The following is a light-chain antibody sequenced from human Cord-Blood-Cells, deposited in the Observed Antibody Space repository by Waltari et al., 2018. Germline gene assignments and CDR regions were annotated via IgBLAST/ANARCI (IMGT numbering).Light chain of an antibody. CDR3: AAWDDSLSGWV. Sequence: QSVLTQPPSASGTPGQRVTISCSGSSSHTGSNYVYWYQPLPGTAPKLLIDRNNQRPAAVPDLFSVSKSGTSASLASSGLRSEDEADYYCAAWDDSLSGWVFGGGTKLTVL. J-gene: IGLJ3*02. CDR1: SSHTGSNY. V-gene: IGLV1-47*01. CDR2: RNN.